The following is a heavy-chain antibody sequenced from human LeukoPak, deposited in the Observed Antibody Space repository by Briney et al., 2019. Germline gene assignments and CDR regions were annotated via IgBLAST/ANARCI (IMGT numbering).Heavy chain of an antibody. J-gene: IGHJ6*03. CDR3: ARVPRSYYYYYYMDV. Sequence: PSETLSLTCNVSGGSISGYHWSWIRQPPGKGLEWLGYIYYSGSSNYNPSLKSRVTISVDTSKNQFSLKLSSVTAADTAVYYCARVPRSYYYYYYMDVWGRGTTVTVSS. CDR2: IYYSGSS. V-gene: IGHV4-59*01. CDR1: GGSISGYH.